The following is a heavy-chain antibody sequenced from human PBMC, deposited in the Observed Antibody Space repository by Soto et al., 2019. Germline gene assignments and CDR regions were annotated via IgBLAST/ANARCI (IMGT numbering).Heavy chain of an antibody. CDR1: GGSISSGGYY. CDR3: ARDQDYYDSSGYVSDAFDI. CDR2: IYYSGST. V-gene: IGHV4-31*03. D-gene: IGHD3-22*01. Sequence: PSETLSLTCTVSGGSISSGGYYWSWIRQHPGKGLEWIGYIYYSGSTYYNPSLKSRVTISVDTSKNRFSLKLSSVTAADTAVYYCARDQDYYDSSGYVSDAFDIWGQGTMVTVSS. J-gene: IGHJ3*02.